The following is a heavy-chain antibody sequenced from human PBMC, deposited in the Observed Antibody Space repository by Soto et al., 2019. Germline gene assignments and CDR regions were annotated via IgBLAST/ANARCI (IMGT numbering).Heavy chain of an antibody. V-gene: IGHV1-69*02. CDR3: ATLRGITMVRGLDY. D-gene: IGHD3-10*01. CDR1: GGTFSSYT. J-gene: IGHJ4*02. CDR2: IIPILGIA. Sequence: QVQLVQSGAEVKKPGSSVKVSCKASGGTFSSYTISWVRQAPGQGLEWMGRIIPILGIANYAQKFQGRVTITADKSTSTAYMELSSLRSEDTAVYYCATLRGITMVRGLDYWGQGTLVTVSS.